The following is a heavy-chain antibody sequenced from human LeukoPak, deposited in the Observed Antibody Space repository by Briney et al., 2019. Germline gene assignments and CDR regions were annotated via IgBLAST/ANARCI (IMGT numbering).Heavy chain of an antibody. D-gene: IGHD2-2*01. CDR1: GGSISSSSYY. CDR3: ARHCSTSCYFGY. CDR2: INHSGST. J-gene: IGHJ4*02. Sequence: SETLSLTCTVSGGSISSSSYYWGWIRQPPGKGLEWIGEINHSGSTNYNPSLKSRVTISVDTSKNQFSLKLSSVTAADTAVYYCARHCSTSCYFGYWGQGTLVTVSS. V-gene: IGHV4-39*01.